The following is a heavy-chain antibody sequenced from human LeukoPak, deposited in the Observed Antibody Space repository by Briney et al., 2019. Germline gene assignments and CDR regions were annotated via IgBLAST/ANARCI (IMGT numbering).Heavy chain of an antibody. V-gene: IGHV4-59*08. CDR1: GGSISSYY. Sequence: SETLSLTCTVSGGSISSYYWSWIRQPPGKGLEWIGYIYYSGSTNYNPSLKSRVTISVDTSKNQFSLKLSPVTAADTAVYYCARHGSGSYPKGWFDPWGQGTLVTVSS. CDR3: ARHGSGSYPKGWFDP. D-gene: IGHD1-26*01. CDR2: IYYSGST. J-gene: IGHJ5*02.